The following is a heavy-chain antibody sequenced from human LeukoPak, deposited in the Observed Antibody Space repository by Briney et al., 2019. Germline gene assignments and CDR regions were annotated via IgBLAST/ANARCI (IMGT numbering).Heavy chain of an antibody. J-gene: IGHJ6*03. V-gene: IGHV3-7*01. D-gene: IGHD2-15*01. CDR2: IKQDGSEK. CDR1: GFTFSSYW. CDR3: ARDSYCSGGSCYFGYYYYYMDV. Sequence: GGSLRLSCAASGFTFSSYWMGWVRQAPGKGLEWVANIKQDGSEKYYVDSVKGRFTISRDNAKNSLYLQMNSLRAEDTAVYYCARDSYCSGGSCYFGYYYYYMDVWGKGTTVTISS.